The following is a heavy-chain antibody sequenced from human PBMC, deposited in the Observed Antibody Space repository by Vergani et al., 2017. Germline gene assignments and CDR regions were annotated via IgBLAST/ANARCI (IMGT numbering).Heavy chain of an antibody. V-gene: IGHV4-39*07. J-gene: IGHJ5*02. CDR3: VRDVIQQLDNQGYNWFDP. Sequence: QLQLQESGPGLVKPSETLSLTCTVSGGSISSSSYYWGWIRQPPGKGLEWIGSIYYSGSTYYNPSLKSRVTISVDTSKNQFSLKLSSVTAADTAVYYCVRDVIQQLDNQGYNWFDPWGQGTLVTVSS. CDR2: IYYSGST. D-gene: IGHD6-13*01. CDR1: GGSISSSSYY.